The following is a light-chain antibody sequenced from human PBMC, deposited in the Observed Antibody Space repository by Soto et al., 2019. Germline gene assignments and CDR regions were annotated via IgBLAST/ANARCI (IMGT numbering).Light chain of an antibody. V-gene: IGLV2-14*03. CDR3: SSYTTSKIRV. CDR2: DVA. CDR1: SSDIGGYNY. J-gene: IGLJ3*02. Sequence: QSALTQPASVSGSPGQSITISCTGTSSDIGGYNYVSWYQQHPGKAPKLMIHDVANRPSGVSNRFSGSKSGNTASLTISGLQAADEADYYCSSYTTSKIRVFGGGTQLTVL.